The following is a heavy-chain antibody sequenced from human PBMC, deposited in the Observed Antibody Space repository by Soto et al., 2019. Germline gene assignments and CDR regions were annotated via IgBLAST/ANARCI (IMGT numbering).Heavy chain of an antibody. CDR3: ARGPGYYYYMDV. Sequence: PSDTLSLTWTLSGCSISSYYVIWLRQPPGKGLEWIGYIYYSGSTNFNPSLKSRFTISVDTSKNQFSLKLSSVTAADTAVYYCARGPGYYYYMDVWGKGTTVTVSS. CDR2: IYYSGST. CDR1: GCSISSYY. J-gene: IGHJ6*03. V-gene: IGHV4-59*07.